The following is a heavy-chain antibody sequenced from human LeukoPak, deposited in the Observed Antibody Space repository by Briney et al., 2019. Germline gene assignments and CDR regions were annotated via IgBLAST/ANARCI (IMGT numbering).Heavy chain of an antibody. CDR3: PRRVYYYYYMDV. Sequence: PSETLSLTCTVSGGSISSYYWSWIRQPPGKGLEWIGSIYYSGSTYYNPSLKSRVTISVDTSKNQFSLKLSSVTAADTAVYYCPRRVYYYYYMDVWGKGPTDTVSS. V-gene: IGHV4-59*05. CDR2: IYYSGST. CDR1: GGSISSYY. J-gene: IGHJ6*03.